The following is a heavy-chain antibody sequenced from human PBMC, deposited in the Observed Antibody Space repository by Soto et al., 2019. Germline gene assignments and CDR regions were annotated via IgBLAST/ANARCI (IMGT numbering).Heavy chain of an antibody. J-gene: IGHJ6*01. CDR2: IIPIFPTA. Sequence: QVQLVQSGAELKKPGSSVRVSCQASGGTFSSYSVNWVRQAPGQGLEWMGGIIPIFPTADHAQRFQGRVTISSDKSTNPAYMELSSLRSAETAMYYCAIRTSVFGVVAMGGLDVWGQGTKVTVAS. D-gene: IGHD3-3*01. CDR1: GGTFSSYS. V-gene: IGHV1-69*14. CDR3: AIRTSVFGVVAMGGLDV.